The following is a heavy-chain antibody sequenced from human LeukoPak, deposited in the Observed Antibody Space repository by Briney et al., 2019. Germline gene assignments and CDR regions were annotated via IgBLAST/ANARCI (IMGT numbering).Heavy chain of an antibody. CDR3: ARRIAAAGTEHFDY. D-gene: IGHD6-13*01. CDR2: IIPIFGTA. V-gene: IGHV1-69*13. Sequence: SVKVSCKASGGTFSSYAISCGRQAPGQGREWMGGIIPIFGTANYAQKFQGRVTITADESTSTAYMELSSLRSEDTAVYYCARRIAAAGTEHFDYWGQGTLVTVSS. J-gene: IGHJ4*02. CDR1: GGTFSSYA.